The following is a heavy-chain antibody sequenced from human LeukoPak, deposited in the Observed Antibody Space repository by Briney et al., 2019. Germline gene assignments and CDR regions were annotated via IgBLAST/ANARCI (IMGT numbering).Heavy chain of an antibody. CDR3: AKEGRSLQTY. V-gene: IGHV3-7*03. D-gene: IGHD5-24*01. Sequence: GGSLRLSCADSGFMFSSNWMSWVRLAPGKGLEWVANIKEDGTETYYVDSVKGRFTISRDNAKNSLYLQMNRLRVEDTAVYYCAKEGRSLQTYWGQGTLVTVSS. CDR2: IKEDGTET. J-gene: IGHJ4*02. CDR1: GFMFSSNW.